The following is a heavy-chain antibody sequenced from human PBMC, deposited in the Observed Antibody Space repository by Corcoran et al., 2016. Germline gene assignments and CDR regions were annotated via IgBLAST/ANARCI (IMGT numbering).Heavy chain of an antibody. D-gene: IGHD3-16*01. CDR2: IHYTGSI. V-gene: IGHV4-59*01. CDR1: GGSISSDY. Sequence: QVQLQESGPGLEKPSETLSLTCTVSGGSISSDYWSWIRQPPGKGLEWIGYIHYTGSINYNPSLKSRVTVSVDTSKSQVSLKLSSVTAADTAVYYCARVTTNVSTWRFDPWGQGTLVTVSS. CDR3: ARVTTNVSTWRFDP. J-gene: IGHJ5*02.